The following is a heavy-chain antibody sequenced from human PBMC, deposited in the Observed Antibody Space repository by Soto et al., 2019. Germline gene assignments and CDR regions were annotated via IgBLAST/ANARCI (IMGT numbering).Heavy chain of an antibody. CDR2: ISSSSTI. D-gene: IGHD5-12*01. Sequence: GGSLRLSCAASGFTFSSYSMNWVRQAPGKGLEWVSYISSSSTIYYADSVKGRFTISRDNAKNSLYLQMNSLRAEDTAVYYCARDKTRGYATLGYWGQGTLVTVSS. V-gene: IGHV3-48*01. CDR3: ARDKTRGYATLGY. J-gene: IGHJ4*02. CDR1: GFTFSSYS.